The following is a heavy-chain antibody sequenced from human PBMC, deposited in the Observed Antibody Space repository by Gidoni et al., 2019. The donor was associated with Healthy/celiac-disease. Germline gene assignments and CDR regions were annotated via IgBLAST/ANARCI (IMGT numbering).Heavy chain of an antibody. V-gene: IGHV3-11*01. Sequence: QVQLVESGGGLVKTGGSRRRYGAAAGFTSRNYYTSCIRQAPGNGREWVSYIRRSGSTIYYAASVKCRFTISRANAKNSLYLQMNSLRAEDTAVYYCARDTVTVNYYYYYGMDVWGQGTTVTVSS. CDR2: IRRSGSTI. CDR1: GFTSRNYY. CDR3: ARDTVTVNYYYYYGMDV. J-gene: IGHJ6*02. D-gene: IGHD4-17*01.